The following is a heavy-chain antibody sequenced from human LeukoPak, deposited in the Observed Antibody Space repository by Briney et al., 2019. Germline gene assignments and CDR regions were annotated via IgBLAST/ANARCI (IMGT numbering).Heavy chain of an antibody. D-gene: IGHD3-22*01. Sequence: PSQTLSLTCTVSGGSISSGGYYWSWIRQHPGKGLEWIGYIYYSGSTYYNPSLKSRVTISVDTSKNQFSLKLSSVTAADTAVYYCARDYYDSSGYHLLGYWGQGTLVTVPS. CDR2: IYYSGST. CDR1: GGSISSGGYY. CDR3: ARDYYDSSGYHLLGY. J-gene: IGHJ4*02. V-gene: IGHV4-31*03.